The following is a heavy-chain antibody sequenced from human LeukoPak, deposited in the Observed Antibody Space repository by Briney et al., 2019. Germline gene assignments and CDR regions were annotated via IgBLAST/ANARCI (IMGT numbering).Heavy chain of an antibody. D-gene: IGHD3-3*01. CDR1: GSNFKTYY. Sequence: GGSLRLSCTASGSNFKTYYMSWVRRAPGEGLEWVANIGQDGNEKNYVDSVKGRFTISRDNAKNSVFLQLNSLRVEDTAVYYCVRYEMDVWGQGTTVTVSS. CDR3: VRYEMDV. V-gene: IGHV3-7*01. J-gene: IGHJ6*02. CDR2: IGQDGNEK.